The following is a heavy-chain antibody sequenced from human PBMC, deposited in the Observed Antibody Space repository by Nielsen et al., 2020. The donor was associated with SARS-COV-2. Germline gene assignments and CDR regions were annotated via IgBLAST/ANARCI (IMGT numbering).Heavy chain of an antibody. CDR3: AKNQWTVVTPFDY. CDR2: ISGSGGST. Sequence: GESLKISCAASGFTFSSYAMSWVRQAPGKGLEWVSAISGSGGSTYYADSVKGRFTISRDNSKNTLYLQMNSLRAEDTAVYYCAKNQWTVVTPFDYWGQGTLVTVSS. V-gene: IGHV3-23*01. D-gene: IGHD4-23*01. CDR1: GFTFSSYA. J-gene: IGHJ4*02.